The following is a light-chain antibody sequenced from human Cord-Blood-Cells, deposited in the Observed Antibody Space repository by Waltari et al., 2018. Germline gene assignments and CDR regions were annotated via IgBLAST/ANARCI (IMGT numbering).Light chain of an antibody. CDR2: RNK. J-gene: IGLJ3*02. Sequence: QSVLTQPPSASGTPGQRVTISCSGSSSTIGSNTVNWYQQLPGTAPKLPIDRNKQRPSGVPDRFAGSKSGTSASLAISGLQSEDEADYYCAAWDDSLNGPVFGGGTKLTVL. V-gene: IGLV1-44*01. CDR3: AAWDDSLNGPV. CDR1: SSTIGSNT.